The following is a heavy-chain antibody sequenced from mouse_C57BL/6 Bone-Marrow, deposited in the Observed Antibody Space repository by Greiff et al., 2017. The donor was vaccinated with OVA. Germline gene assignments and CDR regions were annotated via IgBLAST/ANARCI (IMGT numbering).Heavy chain of an antibody. CDR1: GYTFTDYN. V-gene: IGHV1-18*01. CDR2: INPNNGGT. CDR3: ARWSYYYGSSTGYFDV. D-gene: IGHD1-1*01. Sequence: EVHLVESGPELVKPGASVKIPCKASGYTFTDYNMDWVKQSPGKSLEWIGDINPNNGGTIYNQKFKGKATLTVDKSSSTAYMELRSLTSEDTAVYYCARWSYYYGSSTGYFDVWGTGTTVTVSS. J-gene: IGHJ1*03.